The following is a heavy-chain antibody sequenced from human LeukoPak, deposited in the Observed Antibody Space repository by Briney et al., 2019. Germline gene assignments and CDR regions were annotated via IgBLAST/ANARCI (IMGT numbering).Heavy chain of an antibody. Sequence: PSETLSLTCAVYGGSFSGYYWSWIRQPPGKGLEWIGEINHSGSTNYNASLKSRVTISVDTSKNQFSLKLSSVTAADTAVYYCARDQYSGSLDYWGQGTLVTVSS. D-gene: IGHD1-26*01. CDR3: ARDQYSGSLDY. J-gene: IGHJ4*02. CDR2: INHSGST. V-gene: IGHV4-34*01. CDR1: GGSFSGYY.